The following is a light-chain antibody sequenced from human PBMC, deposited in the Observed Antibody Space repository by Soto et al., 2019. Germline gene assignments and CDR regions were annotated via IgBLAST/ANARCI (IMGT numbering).Light chain of an antibody. CDR1: QSVNSN. V-gene: IGKV3-15*01. CDR3: QQYNNWPRT. J-gene: IGKJ1*01. Sequence: ETLMTQSAATLSVSPGERVTLSCRASQSVNSNLAWYQQKPGQAPRLLIYGASTRVTGITARFSGSGSGTDFTLAISSLQSEDFAIYYCQQYNNWPRTFGQGTKVEI. CDR2: GAS.